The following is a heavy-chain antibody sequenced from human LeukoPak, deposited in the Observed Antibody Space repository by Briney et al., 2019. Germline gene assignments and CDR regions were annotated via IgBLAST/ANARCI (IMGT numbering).Heavy chain of an antibody. CDR2: ISYDGSNK. CDR3: AKDPDYGDYVNYFDY. CDR1: GFTFSSYG. Sequence: PGGSLRLSCAASGFTFSSYGMHWVRQAPGKGLEWVAIISYDGSNKYYADSVKGRFTISRDNSKNTLYLQMNSLRAEDTAIYYCAKDPDYGDYVNYFDYWGQGTLVTVSS. V-gene: IGHV3-30*18. D-gene: IGHD4-17*01. J-gene: IGHJ4*02.